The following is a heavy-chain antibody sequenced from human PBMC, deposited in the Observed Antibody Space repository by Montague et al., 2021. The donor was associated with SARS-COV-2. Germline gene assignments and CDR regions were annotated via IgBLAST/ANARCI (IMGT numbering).Heavy chain of an antibody. D-gene: IGHD3-3*01. CDR3: ARVPRNYDFWSGFYDAFDI. V-gene: IGHV4-59*01. Sequence: SETLSLTCTVSGGSISSYYWSWIRQPPGKGLEWIGYIYYSGSTNYNPSLKSRVTISVDTSKNQFSLKLSSVTAADAAVYYCARVPRNYDFWSGFYDAFDIWGQGTMVIVSS. CDR1: GGSISSYY. CDR2: IYYSGST. J-gene: IGHJ3*02.